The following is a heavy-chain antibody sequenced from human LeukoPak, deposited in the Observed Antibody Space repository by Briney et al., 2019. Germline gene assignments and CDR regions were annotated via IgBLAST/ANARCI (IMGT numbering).Heavy chain of an antibody. Sequence: PGGSLRLSCAASGFSFSVYWMHWVRQAPGKGLEWVSLITWDGDNTYYADSVRGRFTISRDNSANSLYLQMNSLRTEDTALYYCAKASSSWSELEYWGQGTLVTVSS. CDR1: GFSFSVYW. J-gene: IGHJ4*02. V-gene: IGHV3-43*01. D-gene: IGHD6-13*01. CDR3: AKASSSWSELEY. CDR2: ITWDGDNT.